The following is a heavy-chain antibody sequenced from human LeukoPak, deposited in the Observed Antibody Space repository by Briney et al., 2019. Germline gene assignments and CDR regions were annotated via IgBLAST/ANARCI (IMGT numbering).Heavy chain of an antibody. Sequence: GGSLRLSCAASGFTFSTYSMNWVRQAPGKGLEWVPYISASSSTIYYADSMKGRFTISRDNAKNSLYLQMNSLRAEDKAVYYCARDLGGHYDYVWGSYRGGYFDYWGQGTLVTVSS. CDR1: GFTFSTYS. J-gene: IGHJ4*02. CDR3: ARDLGGHYDYVWGSYRGGYFDY. CDR2: ISASSSTI. D-gene: IGHD3-16*01. V-gene: IGHV3-48*01.